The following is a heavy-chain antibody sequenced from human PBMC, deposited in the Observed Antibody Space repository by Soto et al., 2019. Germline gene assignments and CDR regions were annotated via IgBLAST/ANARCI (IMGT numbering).Heavy chain of an antibody. V-gene: IGHV2-5*02. CDR1: GFSLSTSGVG. J-gene: IGHJ4*02. CDR2: IYWDDDK. D-gene: IGHD6-13*01. CDR3: THDAPEIAAADTFDY. Sequence: QITLKESGPTLVKPTQTLTLTCTFSGFSLSTSGVGVGWIRQPPGKALEWLAFIYWDDDKRYSPALKSRLTNTKDTSKNQVVLTMTNMDPMDTATYYCTHDAPEIAAADTFDYWGQGTLVTVSS.